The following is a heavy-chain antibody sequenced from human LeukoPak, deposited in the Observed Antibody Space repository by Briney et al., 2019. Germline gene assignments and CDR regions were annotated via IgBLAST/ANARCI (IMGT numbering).Heavy chain of an antibody. CDR3: ARDSSGWYDFDY. CDR1: GFTVSSNY. Sequence: QSGGSLRLSCAASGFTVSSNYMSWVRQAPGKGLEWVSVIYSGGSTYYADSVKGRFTISRDNSKNTLYLQMNSLRAEDTAVYYCARDSSGWYDFDYWGQGTLVTVSS. V-gene: IGHV3-66*01. D-gene: IGHD6-19*01. J-gene: IGHJ4*02. CDR2: IYSGGST.